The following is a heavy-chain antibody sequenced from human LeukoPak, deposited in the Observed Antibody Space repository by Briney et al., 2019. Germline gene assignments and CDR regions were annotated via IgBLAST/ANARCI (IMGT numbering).Heavy chain of an antibody. CDR2: ISYDGSNK. CDR1: GFTFSSYG. J-gene: IGHJ4*02. D-gene: IGHD3-10*01. CDR3: ATARITMVRGVIQFDY. V-gene: IGHV3-30*03. Sequence: GRSLRLSCAASGFTFSSYGMHWVRQAPGKGLEWVAVISYDGSNKYYADSVKGRFTISRDNSKNTLYLQMNSLRAEDTAVYYCATARITMVRGVIQFDYWGQGTLVTVSS.